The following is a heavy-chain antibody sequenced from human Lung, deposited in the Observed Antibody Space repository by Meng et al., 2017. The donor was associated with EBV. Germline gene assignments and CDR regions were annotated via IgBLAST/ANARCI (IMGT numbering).Heavy chain of an antibody. CDR3: ARVGQWLPIDY. V-gene: IGHV4-4*02. J-gene: IGHJ4*02. CDR2: IYHSGST. Sequence: QLRLREAGAGVVMPWGSPSRSCADSGGSVSSSNWWSWARPPRGKGLEWIGEIYHSGSTNYNPSLKSRVTISVDKSKNQFSLNLSSVTAADTAVYYCARVGQWLPIDYWGQGTLVTVSS. D-gene: IGHD6-19*01. CDR1: GGSVSSSNW.